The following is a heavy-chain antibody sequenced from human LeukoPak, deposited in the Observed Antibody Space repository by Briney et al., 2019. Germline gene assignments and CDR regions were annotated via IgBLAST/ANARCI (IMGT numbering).Heavy chain of an antibody. Sequence: PGGSLRLSCAASGFTFSSYAMSWVRQAPGKGLEWVSAISGSGGSTYYADSVKGRFTISRDNSKNTLYLQMNNLRAEDTAVYYCAKDFPSDSIAAAGTFLYYYYYGMDVWGQGTTVTVSS. CDR2: ISGSGGST. J-gene: IGHJ6*02. CDR1: GFTFSSYA. D-gene: IGHD6-13*01. CDR3: AKDFPSDSIAAAGTFLYYYYYGMDV. V-gene: IGHV3-23*01.